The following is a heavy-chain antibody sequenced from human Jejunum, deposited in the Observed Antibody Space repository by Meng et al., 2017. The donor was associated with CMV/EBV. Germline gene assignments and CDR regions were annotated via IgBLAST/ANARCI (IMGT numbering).Heavy chain of an antibody. Sequence: CMTYAMHWVRRAPGKGMGWVEIISYDGTYKYYADTVRGRFTISRDNSKNTLYLQMNSLRTEDTAVYYCARDGGRAISMGGGDPFDYWGQGTLVTVSS. D-gene: IGHD2-21*02. V-gene: IGHV3-30-3*01. CDR1: CMTYA. CDR3: ARDGGRAISMGGGDPFDY. CDR2: ISYDGTYK. J-gene: IGHJ4*02.